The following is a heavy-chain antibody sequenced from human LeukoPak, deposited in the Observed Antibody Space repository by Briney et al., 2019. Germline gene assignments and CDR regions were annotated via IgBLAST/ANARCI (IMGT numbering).Heavy chain of an antibody. CDR3: ARHEKYVDWSYR. V-gene: IGHV5-10-1*01. D-gene: IGHD3-9*01. CDR2: IDPSDSYT. J-gene: IGHJ5*02. Sequence: GESLKISCKGSGYSFTSYLISLERQMPGKGLEWMGRIDPSDSYTNSSPSFQGHVTISADKSISTAYLQWSSLKASDTAMYYCARHEKYVDWSYRWGKGTLVTV. CDR1: GYSFTSYL.